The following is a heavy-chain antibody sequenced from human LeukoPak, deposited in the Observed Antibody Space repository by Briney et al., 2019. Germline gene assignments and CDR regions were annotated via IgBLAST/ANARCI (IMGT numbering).Heavy chain of an antibody. Sequence: SETLSLTCTVSGGSISSYYWSWIRQPPGKGLEWIGYIYYSGSTNYNPSLKSRVTISVDTSKNQFSLKLSSVTAADTAVYYCARAPGIAAAGPLGYYFDYWGQGTLVTVSS. CDR1: GGSISSYY. CDR2: IYYSGST. CDR3: ARAPGIAAAGPLGYYFDY. J-gene: IGHJ4*02. D-gene: IGHD6-13*01. V-gene: IGHV4-59*08.